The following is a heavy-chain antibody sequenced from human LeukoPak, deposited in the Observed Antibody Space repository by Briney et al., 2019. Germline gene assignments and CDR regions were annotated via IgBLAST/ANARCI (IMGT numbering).Heavy chain of an antibody. CDR1: GGSFSGYY. CDR3: ARGRLDCSSTSCWRRSWFDP. D-gene: IGHD2-2*01. Sequence: SETLSLTCAVYGGSFSGYYWSWIRQPPGKGLEWIGEINHSGSTNYNPSLKSRVTISVDTSKNQFSLKLSSVTAADTAVYYCARGRLDCSSTSCWRRSWFDPWGQGTLVTVSS. J-gene: IGHJ5*02. V-gene: IGHV4-34*01. CDR2: INHSGST.